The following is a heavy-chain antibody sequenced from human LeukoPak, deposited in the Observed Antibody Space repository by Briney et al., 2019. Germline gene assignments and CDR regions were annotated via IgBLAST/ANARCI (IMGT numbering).Heavy chain of an antibody. CDR1: GFTFSSYS. V-gene: IGHV3-21*01. J-gene: IGHJ5*02. D-gene: IGHD1-26*01. Sequence: GGSLRLSCAASGFTFSSYSMNWVRQAPGEGAEWGSSISSSNSYIYYADSVKGRFTISRDNAKNSLYLQMNSLRAEDTAVYYCARDGIVKWDISWFDPWGQGTLVTVSS. CDR2: ISSSNSYI. CDR3: ARDGIVKWDISWFDP.